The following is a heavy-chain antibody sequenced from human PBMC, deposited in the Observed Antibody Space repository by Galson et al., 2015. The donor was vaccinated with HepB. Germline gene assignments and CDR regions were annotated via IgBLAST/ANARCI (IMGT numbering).Heavy chain of an antibody. D-gene: IGHD5-18*01. CDR3: AKAGQKQLWFLAPYDY. V-gene: IGHV3-30*18. J-gene: IGHJ4*02. CDR2: ISYDGSNK. Sequence: SLRLSCAASGFTFSSYGMHWVRQAPGKGLEWVAVISYDGSNKYYADSVKGRFTISRDNSKNTLYLQMNSLRAEDTAVYYCAKAGQKQLWFLAPYDYWGQGTLVTVSS. CDR1: GFTFSSYG.